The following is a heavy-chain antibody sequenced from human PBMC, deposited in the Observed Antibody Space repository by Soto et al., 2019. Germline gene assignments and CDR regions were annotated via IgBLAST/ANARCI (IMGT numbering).Heavy chain of an antibody. Sequence: QVQLVESGGGVVQPGRSLRLSCAASGFTFSSYGMHWVRQAPGKGLEWVAVISYDGSNKYYADSVKGRFTISRDNSKNTLYLQMNSLRAEDTAVYYCAKGGYCSSTSCSLPLDGVDYWGQGTLVTVSS. J-gene: IGHJ4*02. CDR1: GFTFSSYG. CDR3: AKGGYCSSTSCSLPLDGVDY. D-gene: IGHD2-2*01. V-gene: IGHV3-30*18. CDR2: ISYDGSNK.